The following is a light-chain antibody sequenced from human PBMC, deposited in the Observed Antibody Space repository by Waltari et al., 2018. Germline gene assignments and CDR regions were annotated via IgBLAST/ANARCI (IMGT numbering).Light chain of an antibody. CDR1: QSVLYSSNNKNY. Sequence: DIVMTQSPDSLAVSLGERATINCKSSQSVLYSSNNKNYLAWYQQKPGQPPKLLIYWASTRESGVPDRFSGSGSGTDFTLTISSLQAEDVAVYYCQQYYSTPQRFGGGTKVEIK. CDR3: QQYYSTPQR. J-gene: IGKJ4*02. CDR2: WAS. V-gene: IGKV4-1*01.